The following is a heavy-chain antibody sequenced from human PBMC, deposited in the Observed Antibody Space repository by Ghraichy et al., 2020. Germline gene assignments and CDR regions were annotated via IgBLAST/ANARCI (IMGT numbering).Heavy chain of an antibody. CDR1: DVDFSFYN. J-gene: IGHJ4*02. CDR2: ISFDGSNE. D-gene: IGHD3-10*01. Sequence: GGSLRLSCASSDVDFSFYNMHWVRQAPGKGLEWVAMISFDGSNEYYADSVKGRFTISRDNSKNTLYLQMNSLRAEDAAVYFCATGFRESAYWGQGTLVTVSS. CDR3: ATGFRESAY. V-gene: IGHV3-30*03.